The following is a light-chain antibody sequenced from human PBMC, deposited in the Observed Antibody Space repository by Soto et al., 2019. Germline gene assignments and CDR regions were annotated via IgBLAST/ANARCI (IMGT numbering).Light chain of an antibody. J-gene: IGLJ3*02. CDR3: SSYAGSSTWV. CDR1: SSDVGGYNY. Sequence: QSAPTQPPSASGSPGQSATISCTGTSSDVGGYNYVSWYQQYPGKAPKLMIYEVSKRPSGVPDRFSGSKSGNTASLTVSGLQAEDEAEYSCSSYAGSSTWVFGGGTKLTVL. V-gene: IGLV2-8*01. CDR2: EVS.